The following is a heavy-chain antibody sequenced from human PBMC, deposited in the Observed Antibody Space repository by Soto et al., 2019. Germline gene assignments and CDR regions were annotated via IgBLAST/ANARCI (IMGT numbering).Heavy chain of an antibody. J-gene: IGHJ6*02. CDR3: ARAGDYYYYYGMDV. Sequence: SETLSLTCTVSGGSISSYYWSWIRQPPGKGLEWIGYIYYSGSTNYNPSLKSRVTISVDTSKNQFSLKLSSVTAADTAVYYCARAGDYYYYYGMDVWGQGTTVTVSS. CDR1: GGSISSYY. V-gene: IGHV4-59*01. CDR2: IYYSGST.